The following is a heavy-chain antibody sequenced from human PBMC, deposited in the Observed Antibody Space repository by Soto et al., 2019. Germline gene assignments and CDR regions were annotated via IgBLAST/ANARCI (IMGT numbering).Heavy chain of an antibody. CDR1: GGSISSYY. D-gene: IGHD3-3*01. CDR2: IYYSGST. V-gene: IGHV4-59*01. Sequence: SETLSLTCTVSGGSISSYYWSWIRQPPGKGLEWIGYIYYSGSTNYNPSLKSRVTISVDTSKNQFSLKLSSVTAADTAVYYCARGGYYDFWSGPTYYYYYMDVWGKGTTVTVSS. CDR3: ARGGYYDFWSGPTYYYYYMDV. J-gene: IGHJ6*03.